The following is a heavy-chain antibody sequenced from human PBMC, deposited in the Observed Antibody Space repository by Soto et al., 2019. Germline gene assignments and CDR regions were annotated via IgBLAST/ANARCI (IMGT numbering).Heavy chain of an antibody. D-gene: IGHD5-18*01. CDR1: GGSISSSSYY. J-gene: IGHJ5*02. CDR3: ARIPVDTSMIYWLDP. V-gene: IGHV4-39*07. Sequence: SETLSLTCTVSGGSISSSSYYWGSIRQPPGKGLEWIGSIYYSGNTNYNPSLKSRVIISVDTSKNLFSLKLTSVTAADTAVYYCARIPVDTSMIYWLDPWGQGTLVTVS. CDR2: IYYSGNT.